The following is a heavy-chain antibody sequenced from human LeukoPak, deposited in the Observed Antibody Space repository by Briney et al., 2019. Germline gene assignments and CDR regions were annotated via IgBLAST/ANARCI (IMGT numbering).Heavy chain of an antibody. V-gene: IGHV4-59*01. J-gene: IGHJ6*03. D-gene: IGHD6-13*01. Sequence: PSETLSLTCTVSGGSISSYYWSWIRQPPGKGLEWIGYIYYSGSTNCNPSLKSRVTISVDTPKNQFSLKLSSVTAADTAVYYCARVRQQLEYYYYYYYMDVWGKGTTVTISS. CDR1: GGSISSYY. CDR3: ARVRQQLEYYYYYYYMDV. CDR2: IYYSGST.